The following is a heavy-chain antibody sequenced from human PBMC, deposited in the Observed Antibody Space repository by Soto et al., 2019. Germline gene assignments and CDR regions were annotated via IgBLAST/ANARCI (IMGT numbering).Heavy chain of an antibody. D-gene: IGHD6-13*01. CDR2: IYPGDSDT. J-gene: IGHJ4*02. CDR1: GYSFTTYW. V-gene: IGHV5-51*01. CDR3: ARKDIAGNSVDF. Sequence: PGESLKISCKASGYSFTTYWIGWGRQMPGKGLEWMGIIYPGDSDTRYSPSFQGQVTISADKSISTAYLQWSSLKASDSAMFYCARKDIAGNSVDFWGQGTLVTVSS.